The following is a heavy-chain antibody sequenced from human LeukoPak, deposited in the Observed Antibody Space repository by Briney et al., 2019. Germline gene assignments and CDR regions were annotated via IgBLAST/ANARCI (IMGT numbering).Heavy chain of an antibody. V-gene: IGHV3-30-3*01. J-gene: IGHJ4*02. Sequence: GGSLRLSCAASGFTFSSYAMHWVRQAPGKGLEWVAVIPYDGSNKYYADSVKGRFTISRDNSKNTLYLQMNSLRAEDTAVYYCAREGSIAAKRVLVYWGQGTLVTVSS. CDR1: GFTFSSYA. D-gene: IGHD6-6*01. CDR3: AREGSIAAKRVLVY. CDR2: IPYDGSNK.